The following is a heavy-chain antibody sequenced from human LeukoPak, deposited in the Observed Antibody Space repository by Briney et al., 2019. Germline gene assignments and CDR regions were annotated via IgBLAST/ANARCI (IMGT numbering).Heavy chain of an antibody. CDR2: ISHDGSNK. CDR3: ARTTSKRLPFDY. V-gene: IGHV3-30-3*01. D-gene: IGHD2-15*01. CDR1: GFTFSSYA. Sequence: GGSLRLSCAASGFTFSSYAMSWVRQAPGKGLEWVAVISHDGSNKYYADSVKGRFTISRDNSKNTLYLQMNSLRAEDTAVYYCARTTSKRLPFDYWGQGTLVTVSS. J-gene: IGHJ4*02.